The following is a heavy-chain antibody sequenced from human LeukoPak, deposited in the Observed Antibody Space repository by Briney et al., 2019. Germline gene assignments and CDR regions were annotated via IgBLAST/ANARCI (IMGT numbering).Heavy chain of an antibody. V-gene: IGHV3-21*01. D-gene: IGHD1-26*01. CDR1: GFSFSSYN. J-gene: IGHJ6*03. CDR3: ARDPYSGSYGGYYHYYMDV. Sequence: PGGSLRLSCAASGFSFSSYNMNWARQAPGKGPEWVSSITSSGSYMFYADSVKGRFTISGDNAENSLYLQMNSLRVEDTAVYFCARDPYSGSYGGYYHYYMDVWGKGTTVTVSS. CDR2: ITSSGSYM.